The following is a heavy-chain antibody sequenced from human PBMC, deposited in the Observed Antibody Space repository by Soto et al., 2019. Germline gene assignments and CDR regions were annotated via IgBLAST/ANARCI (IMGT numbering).Heavy chain of an antibody. D-gene: IGHD5-12*01. CDR1: GGTFSSYA. V-gene: IGHV1-69*12. Sequence: QVQLVQSGAEVKKPGSSVKVSCKASGGTFSSYAISWVRQAPGQGLEWMGGIIPIFGTANYAQKFQGRVTITVDESTSTAYMELSSLRSEDTAVYYCARVRDGYNKGADAFDIWGQGTMVTVSS. CDR2: IIPIFGTA. CDR3: ARVRDGYNKGADAFDI. J-gene: IGHJ3*02.